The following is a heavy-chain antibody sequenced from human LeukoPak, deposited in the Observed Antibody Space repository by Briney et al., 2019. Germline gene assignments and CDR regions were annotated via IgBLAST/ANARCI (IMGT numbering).Heavy chain of an antibody. J-gene: IGHJ4*02. CDR1: GFTLSAYA. CDR2: ISYDGSNK. D-gene: IGHD6-13*01. CDR3: AKEGLGSSWYPNYFDY. Sequence: GGSLRLSCAASGFTLSAYAMHWVRQAPGKGLEWVALISYDGSNKYYADFVKGRFTISRDSSKNTLYLPVNSLRAEDTAVYYCAKEGLGSSWYPNYFDYWGQGTLVTVSS. V-gene: IGHV3-30*18.